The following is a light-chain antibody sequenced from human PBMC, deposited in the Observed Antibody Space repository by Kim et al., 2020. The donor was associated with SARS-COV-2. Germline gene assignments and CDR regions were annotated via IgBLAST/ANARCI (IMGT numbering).Light chain of an antibody. Sequence: AQGVTASITCGGNNIGSKSVHWYQQRPGQAPVLVIYDDSDRPSGIPERFSGSNSGTSATLTISRVEAGDEADYYCQVWDSSSDHPVFGGGTQLTVL. V-gene: IGLV3-21*02. J-gene: IGLJ3*02. CDR3: QVWDSSSDHPV. CDR1: NIGSKS. CDR2: DDS.